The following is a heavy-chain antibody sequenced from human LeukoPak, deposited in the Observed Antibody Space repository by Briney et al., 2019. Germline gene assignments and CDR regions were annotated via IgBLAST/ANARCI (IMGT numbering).Heavy chain of an antibody. CDR3: AKFLPTHIVVANYYFDY. V-gene: IGHV3-23*01. J-gene: IGHJ4*02. Sequence: PVGSLRLSCAASGFTFSSYAMSWVRQAAGQGLEWVSAISGSGGSTYYADSVKGRFTISRDNSKNTLYLQMNSLRAEDTAVYYCAKFLPTHIVVANYYFDYWGQGTLVTVSS. CDR1: GFTFSSYA. CDR2: ISGSGGST. D-gene: IGHD2-21*01.